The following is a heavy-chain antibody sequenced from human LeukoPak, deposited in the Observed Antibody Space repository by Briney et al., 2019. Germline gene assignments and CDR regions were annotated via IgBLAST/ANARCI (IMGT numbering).Heavy chain of an antibody. CDR2: ISAYNGNT. Sequence: ASVKVSCKASGYTFTSYGISWVRQAPGQGLEWMGWISAYNGNTNYAQKLQGRVTMTTDTSTSTAYMELRSLRSDDTAVYYCARVTSVAVAGIFDYWGQGTLVTVSS. J-gene: IGHJ4*02. CDR3: ARVTSVAVAGIFDY. V-gene: IGHV1-18*01. D-gene: IGHD6-19*01. CDR1: GYTFTSYG.